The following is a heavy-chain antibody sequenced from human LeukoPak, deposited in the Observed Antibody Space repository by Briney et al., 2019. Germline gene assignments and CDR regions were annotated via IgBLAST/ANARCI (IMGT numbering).Heavy chain of an antibody. Sequence: ASVKVSCKASGYTFTSYAMHWVRQAPGQRLEWMGWINPNSGGTNYAQKFQGWVTMTRDTSISTAYMELSRLRSDDTAVYYCARESRPQRPTYYDILTGYLDASASYGMDVWGQGTTVTVSS. CDR1: GYTFTSYA. V-gene: IGHV1-2*04. J-gene: IGHJ6*02. CDR2: INPNSGGT. CDR3: ARESRPQRPTYYDILTGYLDASASYGMDV. D-gene: IGHD3-9*01.